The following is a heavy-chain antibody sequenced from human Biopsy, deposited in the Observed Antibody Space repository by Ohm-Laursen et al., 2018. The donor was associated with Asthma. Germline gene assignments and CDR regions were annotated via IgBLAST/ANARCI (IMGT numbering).Heavy chain of an antibody. Sequence: SLRLSCSASGFSFDDCAMHWVRQAPGKGLEWVSSISWNSGNIDYAVSVKGRFTTSRDNAKNSLYLQMQSLRPEDTAFYYCAKSADYYDSTDYLDFWGRGTLVTVSS. CDR3: AKSADYYDSTDYLDF. V-gene: IGHV3-9*01. D-gene: IGHD3-22*01. J-gene: IGHJ4*01. CDR2: ISWNSGNI. CDR1: GFSFDDCA.